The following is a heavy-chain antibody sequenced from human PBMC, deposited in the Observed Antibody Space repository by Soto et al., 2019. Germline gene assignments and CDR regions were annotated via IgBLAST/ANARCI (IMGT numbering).Heavy chain of an antibody. CDR2: IYASGKT. CDR1: GASISNYY. D-gene: IGHD3-10*01. Sequence: SETLSLTCTVSGASISNYYWSWIRQPAGKGLEWIGRIYASGKTNYNPSLKSRVSMSVDTSKNQFSLNLNSVTAADTAVYYCARSPRNYYALGSYSYFRHWGQGTLVTVSS. V-gene: IGHV4-4*07. J-gene: IGHJ1*01. CDR3: ARSPRNYYALGSYSYFRH.